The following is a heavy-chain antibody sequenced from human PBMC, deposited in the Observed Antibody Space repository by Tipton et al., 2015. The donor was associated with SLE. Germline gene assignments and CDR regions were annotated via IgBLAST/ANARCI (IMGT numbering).Heavy chain of an antibody. J-gene: IGHJ4*02. CDR3: ARDRTGFDY. CDR1: GDSISRYY. CDR2: ISDSGST. Sequence: TLSLTCTVSGDSISRYYWNWIRQPPGKGLEWIGSISDSGSTYYNPSLRSRVTISVDTSKSQFSLKLTFVTAADTAVYYCARDRTGFDYWGQGTLVTVSS. V-gene: IGHV4-59*01. D-gene: IGHD1-1*01.